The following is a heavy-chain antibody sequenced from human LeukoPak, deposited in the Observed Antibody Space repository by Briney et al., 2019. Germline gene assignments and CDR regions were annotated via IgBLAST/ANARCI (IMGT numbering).Heavy chain of an antibody. CDR3: ARAEIVLRFLEWLSPYGMDV. V-gene: IGHV1-18*01. D-gene: IGHD3-3*01. CDR1: GYTFTSYG. J-gene: IGHJ6*02. CDR2: ISAYNGNT. Sequence: GASVKVSCKASGYTFTSYGISWVRQAPGQGLEWMGWISAYNGNTNYAQKLQGRVTMTTDTSTSTAYMELRSLRSDDTAVYHCARAEIVLRFLEWLSPYGMDVWGQGTTVTVSS.